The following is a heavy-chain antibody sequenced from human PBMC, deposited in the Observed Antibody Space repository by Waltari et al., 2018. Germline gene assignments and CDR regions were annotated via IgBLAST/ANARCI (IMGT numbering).Heavy chain of an antibody. V-gene: IGHV4-59*12. CDR2: IYGKSALT. CDR3: ASSLGGF. D-gene: IGHD3-16*01. J-gene: IGHJ1*01. Sequence: QVHLQESGPGLVKPSETLSLTCAVSGGSLGDSYYWNWIRQSPGKGLEWIGNIYGKSALTYYNPSLKSRVTVSKDTSKNQLFLTMTSVTVADTAVYYCASSLGGFWGQGVLVTVSS. CDR1: GGSLGDSYY.